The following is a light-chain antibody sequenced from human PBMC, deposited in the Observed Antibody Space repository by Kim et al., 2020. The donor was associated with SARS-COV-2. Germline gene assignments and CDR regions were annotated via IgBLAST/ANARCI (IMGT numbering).Light chain of an antibody. CDR2: RDS. V-gene: IGLV3-9*01. J-gene: IGLJ2*01. Sequence: SVALGQTARINCGGNNIGSKNVHWYQQKPGQAPVLVIYRDSNRPSGIAERFSGSNAGNTATLTISRAQAGDEADYYCQVWDSSTVVFGGGTQLTVL. CDR3: QVWDSSTVV. CDR1: NIGSKN.